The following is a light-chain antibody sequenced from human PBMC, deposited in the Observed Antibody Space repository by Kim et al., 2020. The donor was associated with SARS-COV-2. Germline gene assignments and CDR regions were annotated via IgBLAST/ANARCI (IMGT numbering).Light chain of an antibody. CDR3: QQYGSSPPYT. J-gene: IGKJ2*01. Sequence: SPGDRAPLACRASQSVSSSYLAWYQQKPGQAPRLLIYGASSRATGIPDRFSGSGSGTDFTLTISRLEPEDFAVYYCQQYGSSPPYTFGQGTKLEI. CDR1: QSVSSSY. V-gene: IGKV3-20*01. CDR2: GAS.